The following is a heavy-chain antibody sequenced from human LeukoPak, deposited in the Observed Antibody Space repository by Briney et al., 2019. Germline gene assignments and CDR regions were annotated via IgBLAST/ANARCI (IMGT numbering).Heavy chain of an antibody. CDR3: ARARKTYYYDSSGSKFDY. V-gene: IGHV4-34*01. CDR2: INHSGST. CDR1: GGSFSGYY. D-gene: IGHD3-22*01. J-gene: IGHJ4*02. Sequence: SETLSLTCAVYGGSFSGYYWSWIRQPPGKGLEWIGEINHSGSTNYNPSLKSRVTISVDTSKNQFSLQLSSVTAADTAVYYCARARKTYYYDSSGSKFDYWGQGTLVTVSS.